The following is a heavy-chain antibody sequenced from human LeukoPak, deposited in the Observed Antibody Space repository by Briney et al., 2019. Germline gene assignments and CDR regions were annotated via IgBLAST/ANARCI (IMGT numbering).Heavy chain of an antibody. CDR1: GFTFSDYY. Sequence: GGSLRPSCAASGFTFSDYYMSWIRQAPGKGLEWVSYISSSGSTIYYADSVKGRFTISRDNAKNSLYLQMNSLRAEDTAVYYCARDPPSPMVRDAGMDVWGQGTTVTVSS. D-gene: IGHD3-10*01. CDR2: ISSSGSTI. V-gene: IGHV3-11*01. J-gene: IGHJ6*02. CDR3: ARDPPSPMVRDAGMDV.